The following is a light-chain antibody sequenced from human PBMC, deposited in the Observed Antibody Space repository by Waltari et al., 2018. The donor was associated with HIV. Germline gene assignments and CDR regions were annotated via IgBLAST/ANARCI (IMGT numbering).Light chain of an antibody. V-gene: IGLV2-14*01. CDR2: DVS. J-gene: IGLJ2*01. CDR1: SSDVGGYNH. CDR3: SSYRSSNTVV. Sequence: QSALTQPASVSGSPGQSITISCTGTSSDVGGYNHVSWYQQHPGKAPKFMIYDVSKRPSGVSNRFSGSKSGNTASLTISGLQAEDEADYYCSSYRSSNTVVFGGGTKLTVL.